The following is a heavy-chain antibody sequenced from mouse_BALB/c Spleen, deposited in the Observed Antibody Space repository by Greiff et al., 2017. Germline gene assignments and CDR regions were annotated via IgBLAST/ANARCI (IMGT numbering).Heavy chain of an antibody. CDR3: AREVYGNYGFAY. V-gene: IGHV1S29*02. J-gene: IGHJ3*01. D-gene: IGHD2-10*02. CDR2: IYPYNGGT. CDR1: GYTFTDYN. Sequence: EVQLQQSGPELVKPGASVKISCKASGYTFTDYNMHWVKQSHGKSLEWIGYIYPYNGGTGYNQKFKSKATLTVDNSSSTAYMELRSLTSEDSAVYYCAREVYGNYGFAYWGQGTLVTVSA.